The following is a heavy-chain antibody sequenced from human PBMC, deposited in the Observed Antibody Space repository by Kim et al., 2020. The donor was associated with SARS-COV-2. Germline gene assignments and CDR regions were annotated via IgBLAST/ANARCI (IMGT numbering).Heavy chain of an antibody. CDR1: GYTFTSYD. Sequence: ASVKVSCKASGYTFTSYDINWVRQATGQGLEWMGWMNPNSGNTGYAQKFQGRVTMTRNTSISTPYMELSSLRSEDTAVYYCARGSSFSSSWYDRPKGGFKFDYWGQGTLVTVSS. CDR3: ARGSSFSSSWYDRPKGGFKFDY. CDR2: MNPNSGNT. J-gene: IGHJ4*02. V-gene: IGHV1-8*01. D-gene: IGHD6-13*01.